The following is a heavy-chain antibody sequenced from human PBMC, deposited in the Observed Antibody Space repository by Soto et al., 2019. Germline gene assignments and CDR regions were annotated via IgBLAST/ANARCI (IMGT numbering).Heavy chain of an antibody. CDR3: ARALSYYDFWSGYYSSYYGMDV. CDR2: INHSGST. V-gene: IGHV4-34*01. J-gene: IGHJ6*02. D-gene: IGHD3-3*01. CDR1: GGSFSGYY. Sequence: PSGTLSLTCAVYGGSFSGYYWSWIRQPPGKGLEWIGEINHSGSTNYNPSLKSRVTISVDTSKNQFSLKLSSVTAADTAVYYCARALSYYDFWSGYYSSYYGMDVWGQGTTVTVSS.